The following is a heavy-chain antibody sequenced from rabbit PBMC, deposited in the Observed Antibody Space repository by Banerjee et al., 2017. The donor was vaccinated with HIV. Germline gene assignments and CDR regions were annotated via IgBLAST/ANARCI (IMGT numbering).Heavy chain of an antibody. Sequence: QSLEESGGDLVKPGASLTLTCTASGFSFSSRYYMCWVRQAPGKGLEWIASIYAGSSDSTYYANWAKGRFTISKTSSTTVTLQMTSLTAADTATYFCARDGSGWGANFNLWGQGTLVTVS. J-gene: IGHJ4*01. D-gene: IGHD4-1*01. V-gene: IGHV1S40*01. CDR3: ARDGSGWGANFNL. CDR2: IYAGSSDST. CDR1: GFSFSSRYY.